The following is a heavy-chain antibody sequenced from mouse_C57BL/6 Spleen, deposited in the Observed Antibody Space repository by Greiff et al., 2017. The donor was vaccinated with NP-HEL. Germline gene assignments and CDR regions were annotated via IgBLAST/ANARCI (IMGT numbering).Heavy chain of an antibody. CDR1: GFTFSSYA. CDR3: ARDLDGYSPFAY. V-gene: IGHV5-4*01. CDR2: ISDGGSYT. Sequence: EVQLVESGGGLVKPGGSLKLSCAASGFTFSSYAMSWVRQTPEKRLEWVATISDGGSYTYYPDNVKGRFTISRDNAKNNLYLQMSHLKSEDTAMYYCARDLDGYSPFAYWGQGTLVTVSA. J-gene: IGHJ3*01. D-gene: IGHD2-3*01.